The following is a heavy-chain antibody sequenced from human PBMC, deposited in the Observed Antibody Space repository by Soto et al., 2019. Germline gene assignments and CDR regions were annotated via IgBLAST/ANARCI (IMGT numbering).Heavy chain of an antibody. CDR2: IYYSGTT. CDR3: AREPYLPMARNDF. Sequence: SETLSLTCTVSGGSISSADFFWTWLRQPPVKGLEWLSYIYYSGTTYYSPSPKGRLIISIDSTRNQFSLSLSSGDAADTAVYFCAREPYLPMARNDFWGQGAQVTVSS. CDR1: GGSISSADFF. D-gene: IGHD3-10*01. J-gene: IGHJ4*02. V-gene: IGHV4-30-4*01.